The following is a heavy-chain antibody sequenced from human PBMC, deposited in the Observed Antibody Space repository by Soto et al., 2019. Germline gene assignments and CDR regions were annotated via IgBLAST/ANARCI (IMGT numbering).Heavy chain of an antibody. J-gene: IGHJ4*02. Sequence: EVQLVXSGGXXVQPXGSXXLSCVASGFAFDYYWMHWVRQAPGEGLLWVSRIQTDGSHPAYADSVKGRFTISRDNAKNTLYLQMNNLRVEDTAVYYCARGGDPDYWGQGTLVSVSS. CDR2: IQTDGSHP. CDR3: ARGGDPDY. D-gene: IGHD2-21*02. V-gene: IGHV3-74*01. CDR1: GFAFDYYW.